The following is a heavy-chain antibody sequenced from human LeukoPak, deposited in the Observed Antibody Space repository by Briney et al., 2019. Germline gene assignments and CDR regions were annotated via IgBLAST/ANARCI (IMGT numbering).Heavy chain of an antibody. CDR2: IYTSAST. CDR1: GGSISSGSYY. D-gene: IGHD4-17*01. J-gene: IGHJ6*02. CDR3: AKEPLTVRPFYYYYGMDV. V-gene: IGHV4-61*02. Sequence: SQTLSLTCTVSGGSISSGSYYWSWIRQPAGKGLEWIVRIYTSASTNYNPSLKSRVTISVDTSKNQFTLKLSSVTAADTAVYYGAKEPLTVRPFYYYYGMDVWGQGTTVTVSS.